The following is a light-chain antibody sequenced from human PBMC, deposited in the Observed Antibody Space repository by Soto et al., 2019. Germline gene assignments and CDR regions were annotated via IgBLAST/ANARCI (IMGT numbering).Light chain of an antibody. Sequence: QSALTQPASVSGSPGQSITISCTGTSSDVGSFNYVSWYQQHPGKAPKLLIFDVYSQHSGISNRFSGSKPGKTAALTISWLLSDDEADYYCSSYTTCISYVFGDGTKVSVL. J-gene: IGLJ1*01. V-gene: IGLV2-14*01. CDR3: SSYTTCISYV. CDR1: SSDVGSFNY. CDR2: DVY.